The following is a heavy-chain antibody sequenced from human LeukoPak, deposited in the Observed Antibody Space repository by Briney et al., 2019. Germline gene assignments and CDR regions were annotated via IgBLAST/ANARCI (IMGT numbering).Heavy chain of an antibody. V-gene: IGHV4-39*01. CDR1: GNSIRSNPHS. CDR2: MYYSGST. J-gene: IGHJ4*02. D-gene: IGHD3-22*01. CDR3: ARHFEKGVVVVITYFDY. Sequence: SETLSLTCTVSGNSIRSNPHSWGWIRQPPGKGLEWIGSMYYSGSTYYNPSLKSRVTISIDTSKNQFSLKLNSVTAADTAVYYCARHFEKGVVVVITYFDYWGQGTLVTVSS.